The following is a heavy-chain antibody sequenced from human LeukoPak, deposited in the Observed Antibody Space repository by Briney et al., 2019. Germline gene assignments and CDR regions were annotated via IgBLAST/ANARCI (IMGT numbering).Heavy chain of an antibody. V-gene: IGHV4-59*08. D-gene: IGHD3-22*01. CDR1: GGSISSYY. J-gene: IGHJ4*02. CDR3: ARTAERSGYLS. CDR2: IYYSGST. Sequence: SETLSLTCTVSGGSISSYYWSWIRQPPGKGLEWIGYIYYSGSTNYNPSLKSRVTISVDTSKNQFSLKLSSVTAADTAVYYCARTAERSGYLSWGQGTLVTVSS.